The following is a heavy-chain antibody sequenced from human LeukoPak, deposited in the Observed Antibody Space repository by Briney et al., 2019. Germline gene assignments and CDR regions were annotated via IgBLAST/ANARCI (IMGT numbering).Heavy chain of an antibody. CDR3: ARTEPRGDYFDY. Sequence: PGGSLRLSCAASGFTFSSYEMNWVRQAPGKGLEWVSYISSSGSTIYYADSVKGRFTISRDNAKNSLYLQMNSLRAEDTAVYYCARTEPRGDYFDYWGQGTLVTVSS. J-gene: IGHJ4*02. D-gene: IGHD1-14*01. V-gene: IGHV3-48*03. CDR2: ISSSGSTI. CDR1: GFTFSSYE.